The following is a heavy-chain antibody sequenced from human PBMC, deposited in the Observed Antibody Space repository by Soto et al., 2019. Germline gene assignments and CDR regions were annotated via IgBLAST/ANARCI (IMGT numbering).Heavy chain of an antibody. CDR3: ARSGYCSGGSCHHLDY. V-gene: IGHV5-10-1*01. Sequence: GESLKSSCKASGYSFTTSWISWVRQMPGKGLEWMGRIDPSDSYTDYSPSFQGHITISADKSITAAYLQWSSLKASDTAIYYCARSGYCSGGSCHHLDYWGQGTLVTVSS. CDR1: GYSFTTSW. D-gene: IGHD2-15*01. J-gene: IGHJ4*03. CDR2: IDPSDSYT.